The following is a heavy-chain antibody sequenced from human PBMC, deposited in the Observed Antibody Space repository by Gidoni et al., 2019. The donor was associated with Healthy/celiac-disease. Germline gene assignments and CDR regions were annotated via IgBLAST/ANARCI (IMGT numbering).Heavy chain of an antibody. CDR2: ISSSSSYI. V-gene: IGHV3-21*01. J-gene: IGHJ6*02. CDR1: GFTFSSYS. Sequence: EVQLVESGGGLVKPGGSLRLSCAASGFTFSSYSMNWVRQAPGKGLEWVSSISSSSSYIYYADSVKGRFTISRDNAKNSLYLQMNSLRAEDTAVYYCARVLDYYGSGSYYNYGMDVWGQGTTVTVSS. D-gene: IGHD3-10*01. CDR3: ARVLDYYGSGSYYNYGMDV.